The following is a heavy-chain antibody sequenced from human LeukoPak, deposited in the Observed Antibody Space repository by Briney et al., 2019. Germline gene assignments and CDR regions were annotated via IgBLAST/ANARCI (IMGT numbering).Heavy chain of an antibody. CDR2: IYTSGTT. CDR1: GGSITSHY. J-gene: IGHJ6*03. Sequence: SETLSLTCIVSGGSITSHYWSWIRQPPGKGLEWIGRIYTSGTTKYNPSLKSRVTISVDTSKNQFSLRLSSVTAADTAVYYCARGRGPDYDYYYMDVWGKGTTVTVSS. CDR3: ARGRGPDYDYYYMDV. V-gene: IGHV4-59*11.